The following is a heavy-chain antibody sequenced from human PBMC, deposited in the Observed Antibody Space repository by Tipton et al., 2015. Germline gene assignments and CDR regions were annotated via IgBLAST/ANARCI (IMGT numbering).Heavy chain of an antibody. CDR3: TTDDYYDSRGLSPGFHC. V-gene: IGHV3-15*01. CDR2: IQSKTDGGTT. J-gene: IGHJ4*02. D-gene: IGHD3-22*01. CDR1: GFTFGNAW. Sequence: QLVQSGGGLVKPGGSLRLSCAASGFTFGNAWMSWVRQAPGKVLEWVGRIQSKTDGGTTDYAAPVKGRFTISRDDSKNMLYLQMDSLKTEDTALYYCTTDDYYDSRGLSPGFHCWGQGTLVTVSS.